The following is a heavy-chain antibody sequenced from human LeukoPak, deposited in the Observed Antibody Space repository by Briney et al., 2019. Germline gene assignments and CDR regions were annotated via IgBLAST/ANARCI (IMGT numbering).Heavy chain of an antibody. CDR2: ISSSGSTI. CDR3: AELGITMIGGV. J-gene: IGHJ6*04. Sequence: GGSLRPSCAASGFTFSSYEMNWVRQAPGKGLEWVSYISSSGSTIYYADSVKGRFTISRGNAKNSLYLQMNSLRAEDTAVYYCAELGITMIGGVWGKGTTVTISS. CDR1: GFTFSSYE. V-gene: IGHV3-48*03. D-gene: IGHD3-10*02.